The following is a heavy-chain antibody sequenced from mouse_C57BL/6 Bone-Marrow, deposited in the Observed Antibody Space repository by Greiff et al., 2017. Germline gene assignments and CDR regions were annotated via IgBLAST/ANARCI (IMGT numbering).Heavy chain of an antibody. J-gene: IGHJ1*03. CDR2: IDPEDGET. Sequence: EVNVVESGAELVKPGASVKLSCTASGFNIKDYYMHWVKQRTEQGLEWIGRIDPEDGETKYAPKFQGKATITADTSSNTAYLQLSSLTSEDTAVYYCASPRGYHWYFDVWGTGTTVTVSS. V-gene: IGHV14-2*01. CDR1: GFNIKDYY. D-gene: IGHD2-2*01. CDR3: ASPRGYHWYFDV.